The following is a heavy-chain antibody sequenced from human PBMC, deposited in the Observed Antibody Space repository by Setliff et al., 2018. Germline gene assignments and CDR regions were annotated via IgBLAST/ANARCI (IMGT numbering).Heavy chain of an antibody. CDR3: AKVKKQLIRGSGFDL. CDR2: IRFDGSYK. J-gene: IGHJ4*02. CDR1: GFTFSSLW. D-gene: IGHD1-1*01. V-gene: IGHV3-30*02. Sequence: PGGSLRLSCSASGFTFSSLWMAWVRQAPGKGLEWVAFIRFDGSYKYYEDSVKGRFTISRDNSENRLDLQMDSLRVEDTALYYCAKVKKQLIRGSGFDLWGQGTLVTVSS.